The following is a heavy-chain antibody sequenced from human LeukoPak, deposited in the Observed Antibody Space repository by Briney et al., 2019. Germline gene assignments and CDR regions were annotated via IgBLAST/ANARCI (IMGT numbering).Heavy chain of an antibody. V-gene: IGHV1-18*04. Sequence: GASVKVSCKASGYTFTSYGISWVRQAPGQGLEWMGWISAYNGNTNYAQKLQGRVTMTTDTSTSTAYMELRSLRSDDTAVYYCASTTPYYYDSSGYYGLSYYMDVWGKGTTVTVSS. CDR2: ISAYNGNT. D-gene: IGHD3-22*01. CDR1: GYTFTSYG. J-gene: IGHJ6*03. CDR3: ASTTPYYYDSSGYYGLSYYMDV.